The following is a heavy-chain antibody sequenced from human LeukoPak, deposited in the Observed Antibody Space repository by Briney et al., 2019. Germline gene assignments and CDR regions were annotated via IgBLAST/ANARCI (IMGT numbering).Heavy chain of an antibody. Sequence: RPGGSLRLSCAASGFTFSSYAMSWVRQAPGKGLEWVSAISGSGGSTYYADSVKGRFTISRDNSKNTLYLRMNSLRAEDTAVYYCAKGGGSVLRFLEWLFDIWGQGTMVTVSS. CDR1: GFTFSSYA. CDR3: AKGGGSVLRFLEWLFDI. J-gene: IGHJ3*02. V-gene: IGHV3-23*01. CDR2: ISGSGGST. D-gene: IGHD3-3*01.